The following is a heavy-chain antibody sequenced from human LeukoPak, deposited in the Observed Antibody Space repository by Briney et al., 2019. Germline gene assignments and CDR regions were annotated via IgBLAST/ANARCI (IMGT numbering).Heavy chain of an antibody. CDR3: ARGSSSEMRYYYYYYMDV. D-gene: IGHD6-6*01. Sequence: PSETLSLTCTVSGGSISSSSYYWGWIRQPPGKGLEWIGSIYYSGSTYYNPSLKSRVTMSVDTSKNQFSLKLSSVTAADTAVYYCARGSSSEMRYYYYYYMDVWGKGTTVTVSS. J-gene: IGHJ6*03. CDR1: GGSISSSSYY. CDR2: IYYSGST. V-gene: IGHV4-39*07.